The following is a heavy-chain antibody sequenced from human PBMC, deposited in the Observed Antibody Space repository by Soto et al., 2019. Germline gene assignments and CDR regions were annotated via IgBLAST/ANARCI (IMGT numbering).Heavy chain of an antibody. CDR2: LSYEGSEE. V-gene: IGHV3-30*03. CDR3: ARGEVVTAILGY. CDR1: GFNFGVFG. J-gene: IGHJ4*02. Sequence: PGGSLRLSCAASGFNFGVFGMHWVRQAPGKGLEWLSVLSYEGSEEYYADSVRGRFTISRDNSKNTLYLQMNSLRAEDTAAYYCARGEVVTAILGYWGQGTLVTVSS. D-gene: IGHD2-21*02.